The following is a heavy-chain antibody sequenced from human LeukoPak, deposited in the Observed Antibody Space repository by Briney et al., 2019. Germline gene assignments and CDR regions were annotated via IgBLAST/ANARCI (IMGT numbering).Heavy chain of an antibody. CDR1: GGSISSSSHY. Sequence: PSETLSLTCTVSGGSISSSSHYWAWIRQSPGKGLEWIASIYYSGSTYYNPSLKSRVTISVDTSKSQFSLKLTSVTAGDTAMYYCARQGQTQRVVWLDPWGQGTLVTVSS. CDR3: ARQGQTQRVVWLDP. V-gene: IGHV4-39*01. J-gene: IGHJ5*02. D-gene: IGHD6-25*01. CDR2: IYYSGST.